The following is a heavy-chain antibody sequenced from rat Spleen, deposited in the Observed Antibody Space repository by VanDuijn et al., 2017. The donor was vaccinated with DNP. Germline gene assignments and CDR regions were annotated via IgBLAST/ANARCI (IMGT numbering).Heavy chain of an antibody. J-gene: IGHJ2*01. CDR3: ASLFGAKGY. Sequence: QVPLKESGPGLVQPSRTLSLTCTVSGFSLTSYHVHWVRQPPGNGLEWMVVMGSDGDTSYNPALKSRLSISRDTSKSQVFLKMSSLKTEDTATYYCASLFGAKGYWGQGVMVTVSS. CDR1: GFSLTSYH. V-gene: IGHV2-32*01. CDR2: MGSDGDT. D-gene: IGHD4-3*01.